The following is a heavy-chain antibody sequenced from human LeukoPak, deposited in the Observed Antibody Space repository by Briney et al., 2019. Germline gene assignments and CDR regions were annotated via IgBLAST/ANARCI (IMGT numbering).Heavy chain of an antibody. V-gene: IGHV3-11*04. Sequence: GGSLRLSCAASGFTFSDYYMSWIRQASGKGLEWVSYISSSGSTIYYADSVKGRFTISRDNAKNSLYLQMNSLRAEDTAVYYCARDIRVVVPAAPDYWGQGTLVTVSS. CDR2: ISSSGSTI. CDR1: GFTFSDYY. CDR3: ARDIRVVVPAAPDY. J-gene: IGHJ4*02. D-gene: IGHD2-2*01.